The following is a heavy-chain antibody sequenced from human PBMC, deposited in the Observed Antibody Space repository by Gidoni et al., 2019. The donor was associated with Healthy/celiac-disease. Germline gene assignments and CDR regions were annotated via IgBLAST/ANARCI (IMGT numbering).Heavy chain of an antibody. Sequence: EVQLLESGGGLVQPGGSLRLSCAASGFTFSSYAMSWVRQAPGKGLEWVSAISGSGGSTYYADSVKGRFTISRDNSKNTLYLQMNSLRAEDTAVYYCAKRPADYYDSSGYSAYWGQGTLVTVSS. CDR1: GFTFSSYA. CDR3: AKRPADYYDSSGYSAY. D-gene: IGHD3-22*01. V-gene: IGHV3-23*01. J-gene: IGHJ4*02. CDR2: ISGSGGST.